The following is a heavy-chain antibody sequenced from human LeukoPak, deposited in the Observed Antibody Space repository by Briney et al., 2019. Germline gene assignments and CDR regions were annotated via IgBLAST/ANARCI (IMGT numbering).Heavy chain of an antibody. J-gene: IGHJ4*02. Sequence: GGSLRLSCAASGFTFSRHAMGWVRQAPGKGLEWVSAIVGSGGSTYYADSVKGRFTISRDNSKNTLYLQMNSLRAEDTALYYCARDPGVVAFHYFDYWGQGTLVTVSS. CDR3: ARDPGVVAFHYFDY. CDR1: GFTFSRHA. D-gene: IGHD3-3*01. V-gene: IGHV3-23*01. CDR2: IVGSGGST.